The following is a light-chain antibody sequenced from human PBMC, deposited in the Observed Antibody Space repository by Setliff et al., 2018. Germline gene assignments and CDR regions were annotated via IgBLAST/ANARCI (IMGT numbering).Light chain of an antibody. Sequence: QSALTQPPSASGSPGQSVTISCTGTNSDVGGYSYVSWYQQRPGKAPKLLIYEVSKRPSGVPDRFSGSKSGNTASLTVSGLQAEDEADYYCSSYTSSSTLYVFGTGTKVTVL. CDR3: SSYTSSSTLYV. J-gene: IGLJ1*01. V-gene: IGLV2-8*01. CDR2: EVS. CDR1: NSDVGGYSY.